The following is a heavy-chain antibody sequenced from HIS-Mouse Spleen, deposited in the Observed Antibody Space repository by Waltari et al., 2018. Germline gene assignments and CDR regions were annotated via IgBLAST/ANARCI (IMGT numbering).Heavy chain of an antibody. D-gene: IGHD6-6*01. Sequence: QVQLVQSGAEVKKPGASVKVSCKASGYTFTGYYMHWVRQAPGQGLEWMGCINPNSGGTNHAQKFQGRVTMTRYTSISTAYMELGRLRSDDTAVYYCASLAARAFDIWGQGTMVTVSS. CDR3: ASLAARAFDI. V-gene: IGHV1-2*02. CDR1: GYTFTGYY. J-gene: IGHJ3*02. CDR2: INPNSGGT.